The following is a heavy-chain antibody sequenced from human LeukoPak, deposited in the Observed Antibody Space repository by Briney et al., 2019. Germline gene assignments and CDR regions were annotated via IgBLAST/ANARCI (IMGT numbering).Heavy chain of an antibody. D-gene: IGHD3-22*01. CDR3: ARLYYDSSGYYYYFDY. V-gene: IGHV4-61*01. CDR2: IYYSGST. CDR1: GGSISSTSYY. Sequence: SETLSLTCTVSGGSISSTSYYWSWIRQPPGKGLEWIGYIYYSGSTNYNPSLKSRVTISVDTSKNQFSLKLSSVTAADTAVYYCARLYYDSSGYYYYFDYWGQGTLVTVSS. J-gene: IGHJ4*02.